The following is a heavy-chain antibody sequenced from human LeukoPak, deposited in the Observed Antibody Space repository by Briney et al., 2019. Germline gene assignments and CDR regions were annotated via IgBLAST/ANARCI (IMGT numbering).Heavy chain of an antibody. CDR1: GGSISSYY. Sequence: SETLSLTCTVSGGSISSYYWSWIRQPPGKGLEWIGYIYYSGSTNYNPSLKSRVTISVDTSKNQFSLKLSSVTAADTAEYYCARGIAAAGFFDYWGQGTLVTVSS. J-gene: IGHJ4*02. CDR3: ARGIAAAGFFDY. V-gene: IGHV4-59*01. CDR2: IYYSGST. D-gene: IGHD6-13*01.